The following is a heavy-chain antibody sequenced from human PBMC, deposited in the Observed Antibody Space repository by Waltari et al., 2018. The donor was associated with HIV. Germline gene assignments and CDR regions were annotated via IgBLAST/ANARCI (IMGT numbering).Heavy chain of an antibody. J-gene: IGHJ4*02. CDR2: IYYSGST. CDR3: ARESGDSGSYYFDY. D-gene: IGHD1-26*01. V-gene: IGHV4-39*02. CDR1: GGSISSSSYY. Sequence: QLQLQESGPGLVKPSETLSLTCTVSGGSISSSSYYWGWIRQPPGKGLEWIGSIYYSGSTTYNPSLKSRVTISVDTSKNQFALKLSSVTAADTAVYYCARESGDSGSYYFDYWGQGTLVTVSS.